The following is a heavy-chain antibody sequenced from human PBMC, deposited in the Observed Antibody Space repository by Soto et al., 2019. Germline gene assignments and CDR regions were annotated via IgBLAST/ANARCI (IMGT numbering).Heavy chain of an antibody. Sequence: QVQLQQWGAGLLKPSETLSLTCPVYGGSFSGYYWSWIRQPPGKGLEWIGEINHSGSTNYNPSLKSRVTISVDTSKNQFSLKLSSVTAADTAVYYCARGRYSYPKNWFDPWGQGTLVTVSS. CDR2: INHSGST. D-gene: IGHD5-18*01. CDR3: ARGRYSYPKNWFDP. J-gene: IGHJ5*02. CDR1: GGSFSGYY. V-gene: IGHV4-34*01.